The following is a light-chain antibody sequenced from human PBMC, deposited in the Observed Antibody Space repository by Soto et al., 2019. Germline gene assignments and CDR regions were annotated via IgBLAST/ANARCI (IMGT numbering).Light chain of an antibody. CDR2: GAS. CDR1: QTLYNN. CDR3: QQYSDWPLT. V-gene: IGKV3-15*01. Sequence: EIVMTQSPATLSVSPGERATLSCRASQTLYNNLAWYQQKLGQAPRLLIYGASARATDIQARFSGSGSGTVFTLTISGLQSEEFAIYNGQQYSDWPLTFGGGTKVEIK. J-gene: IGKJ4*01.